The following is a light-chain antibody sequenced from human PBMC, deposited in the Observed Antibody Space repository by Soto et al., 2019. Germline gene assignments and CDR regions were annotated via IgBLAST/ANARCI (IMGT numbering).Light chain of an antibody. CDR3: QQRVSWPLT. CDR2: GAS. J-gene: IGKJ4*01. Sequence: EIVMTQSPATLSVSPGERATVPCRASQSVSNNLAWYQQKPGQAPSLLIYGASARATGIPARFSGSGYGTEFTLTISSLQSEDFAVYYCQQRVSWPLTFGGGT. CDR1: QSVSNN. V-gene: IGKV3-15*01.